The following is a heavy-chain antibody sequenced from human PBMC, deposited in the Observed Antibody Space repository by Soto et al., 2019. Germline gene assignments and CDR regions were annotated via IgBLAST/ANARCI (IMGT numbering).Heavy chain of an antibody. J-gene: IGHJ4*02. CDR3: ARANTYDYDNRRPRPRYFDY. CDR1: GFTFSDYY. V-gene: IGHV3-11*01. Sequence: GGSLRLSCAASGFTFSDYYMSWIRQAPGKGLEWVSYISSSGSTIYYADSVKGRFTISRDNAKNSLYLQMNSLRAEDTAVYYCARANTYDYDNRRPRPRYFDYWGQGTLVTVSS. CDR2: ISSSGSTI. D-gene: IGHD3-22*01.